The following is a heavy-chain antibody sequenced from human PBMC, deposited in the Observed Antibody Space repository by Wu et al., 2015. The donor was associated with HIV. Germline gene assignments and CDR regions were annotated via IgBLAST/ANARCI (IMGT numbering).Heavy chain of an antibody. D-gene: IGHD6-19*01. CDR1: GGTFSNYD. Sequence: QVQLVQSGAEVKKPGSSVKVSCKASGGTFSNYDINWVRQATGQGLEWMGWMNPKTGNTGYAQKFQGRVTMTRNTSIRTAYMELSSLRSEDTAVYYCARQRVYTSGWYIYDFWGQGTLVTVSS. CDR2: MNPKTGNT. CDR3: ARQRVYTSGWYIYDF. J-gene: IGHJ4*02. V-gene: IGHV1-8*02.